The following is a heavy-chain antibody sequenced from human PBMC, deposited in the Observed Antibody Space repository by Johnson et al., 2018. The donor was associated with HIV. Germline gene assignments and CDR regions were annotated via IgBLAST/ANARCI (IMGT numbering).Heavy chain of an antibody. J-gene: IGHJ3*01. CDR1: GFPFSRFV. CDR2: ITIDGDDT. D-gene: IGHD3-16*01. Sequence: VQLVESGGGLVQPGGSLSLSCAGSGFPFSRFVMTWVRQATGKWLEWVSAITIDGDDTNYADSVKGRFIISRDNSKNTLSLQMNNLRVEDTGIYHCARVGDSFGFDVWGQGTMVTFSS. CDR3: ARVGDSFGFDV. V-gene: IGHV3-23*04.